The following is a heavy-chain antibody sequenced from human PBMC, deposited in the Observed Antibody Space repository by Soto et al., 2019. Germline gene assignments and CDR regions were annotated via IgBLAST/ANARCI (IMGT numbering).Heavy chain of an antibody. CDR1: GFTFDDYA. CDR2: ISRNSGSI. CDR3: AKDARKHCSSTSCYDYYYGMDV. D-gene: IGHD2-2*01. J-gene: IGHJ6*02. Sequence: EVQLVESGGGLVQPGRSLRLSCAASGFTFDDYAMHWVRQAPGKGLEWVSGISRNSGSIGYADSVKGRFTISRDNAKNSLYLQMNSLRAEDTALYYCAKDARKHCSSTSCYDYYYGMDVWGQGTTVTVSS. V-gene: IGHV3-9*01.